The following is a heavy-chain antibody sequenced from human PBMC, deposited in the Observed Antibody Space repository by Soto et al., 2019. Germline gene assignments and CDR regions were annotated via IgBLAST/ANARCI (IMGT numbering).Heavy chain of an antibody. CDR3: ARAWKLTEYFYY. V-gene: IGHV1-46*03. J-gene: IGHJ4*02. Sequence: QVQLVQSGAEVKKPGASVKVSCKASGYTFTSYYMHWVRQAPGQGLEWMGIINPSGGSTSYAQKFQGRVTMTSDTSTSTVYMELSSLRSEDTAVYYCARAWKLTEYFYYWGQGTLVTVSS. CDR1: GYTFTSYY. D-gene: IGHD7-27*01. CDR2: INPSGGST.